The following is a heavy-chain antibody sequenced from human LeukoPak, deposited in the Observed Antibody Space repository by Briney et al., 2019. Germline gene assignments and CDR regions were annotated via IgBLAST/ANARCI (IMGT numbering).Heavy chain of an antibody. J-gene: IGHJ4*02. CDR1: GFTVGSFW. V-gene: IGHV3-7*01. Sequence: GGSLRLSCAASGFTVGSFWMSWLRQAPGKGLEWVANINRDGSEKYYADSVKGRLTISRDNAKNSLYLEMNSLRAEDTAVYYCARDQVGASHYWGQGTLVTVSS. D-gene: IGHD1-26*01. CDR3: ARDQVGASHY. CDR2: INRDGSEK.